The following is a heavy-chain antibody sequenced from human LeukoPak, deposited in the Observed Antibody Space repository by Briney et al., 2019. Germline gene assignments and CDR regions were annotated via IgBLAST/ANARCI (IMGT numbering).Heavy chain of an antibody. CDR3: AVPGAYGSGVMKTP. D-gene: IGHD3-10*01. Sequence: GGSLRLSCAASGFTFSSYAMSWVRQAPGKGLEGVSAISGSRRSTYYADSVKGRFPISRDNSKNTLYLEMNSLRAEDTAVYYCAVPGAYGSGVMKTPWGQGTLVTVSS. V-gene: IGHV3-23*01. CDR1: GFTFSSYA. J-gene: IGHJ5*02. CDR2: ISGSRRST.